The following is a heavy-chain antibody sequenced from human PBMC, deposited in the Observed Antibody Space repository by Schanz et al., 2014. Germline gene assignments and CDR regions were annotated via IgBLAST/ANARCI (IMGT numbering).Heavy chain of an antibody. V-gene: IGHV4-59*08. CDR2: IFFSGST. CDR1: GVSIGGYY. Sequence: QVQLQESGPGLVKPSETLSLTCTVSGVSIGGYYWSWIRQPPGKGLEWIGYIFFSGSTTYNPSFTSRVTISVDSPKNQSAENRSSVTAADTAVYYCARLGVGDKAYYYYGTDVWGQGTTVLVSS. CDR3: ARLGVGDKAYYYYGTDV. D-gene: IGHD1-26*01. J-gene: IGHJ6*02.